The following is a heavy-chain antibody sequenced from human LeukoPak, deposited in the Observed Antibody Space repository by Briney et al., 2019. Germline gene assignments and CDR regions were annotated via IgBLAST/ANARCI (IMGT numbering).Heavy chain of an antibody. CDR1: GFTFSSYT. CDR2: ISGSGGST. J-gene: IGHJ6*03. Sequence: PGGSLRLSCAASGFTFSSYTMSWVRQAPGKGLEWVSAISGSGGSTYYADSVKGRFTISRDNSKNTLYLQMNSLRAEDTAVYYCAKSGGSYYDYYYYYMDVWGKGTTVTVSS. V-gene: IGHV3-23*01. D-gene: IGHD1-26*01. CDR3: AKSGGSYYDYYYYYMDV.